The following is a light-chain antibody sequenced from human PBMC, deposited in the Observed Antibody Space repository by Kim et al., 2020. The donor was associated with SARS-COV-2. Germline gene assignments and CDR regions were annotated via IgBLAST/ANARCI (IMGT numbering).Light chain of an antibody. CDR3: QQYKNWPPIT. CDR1: QSGSTD. Sequence: SPGERATLSCRASQSGSTDLAWYQQKSGKAPRLLIYGAATRATGIPARFSGSGSVTEFTLTISGLQSEDLAVYYCQQYKNWPPITFGQGTRLEIK. CDR2: GAA. V-gene: IGKV3D-15*01. J-gene: IGKJ5*01.